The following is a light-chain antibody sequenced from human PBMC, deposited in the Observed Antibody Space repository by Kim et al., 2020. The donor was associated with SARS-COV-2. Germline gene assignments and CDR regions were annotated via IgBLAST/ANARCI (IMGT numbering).Light chain of an antibody. CDR3: QQRT. CDR2: DAS. CDR1: QSVGTY. J-gene: IGKJ4*01. V-gene: IGKV3-11*01. Sequence: PATLSLSPGERATLSCRASQSVGTYLAWYQHKPGQAPRLRIYDASNRATGIPARFSGSGSGTDFTLTISSLEPEDFAVYYCQQRTFGGGTKVDIK.